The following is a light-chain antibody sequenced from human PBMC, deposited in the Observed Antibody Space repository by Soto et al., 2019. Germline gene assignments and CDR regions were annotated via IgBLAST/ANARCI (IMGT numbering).Light chain of an antibody. CDR3: SSYTASAPFDV. CDR1: STDVDGDDY. J-gene: IGLJ1*01. V-gene: IGLV2-14*03. CDR2: DVH. Sequence: QSVLTQPASGSGSPRQSITISCTGASTDVDGDDYVSWYQQHPGQAPKHMIFDVHNRPSGVSSRFSGSKSGDTASLTISGLQAEDDGVYYCSSYTASAPFDVCGTGTKLTVL.